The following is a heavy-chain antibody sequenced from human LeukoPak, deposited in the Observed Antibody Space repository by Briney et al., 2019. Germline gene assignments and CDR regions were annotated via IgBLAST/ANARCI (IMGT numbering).Heavy chain of an antibody. CDR2: IKEDGSEK. CDR3: ARLYEGGY. D-gene: IGHD3-16*01. J-gene: IGHJ4*02. CDR1: GFTFSSYW. Sequence: GGSLRLSCAVSGFTFSSYWMTWVRQAPGKGLEWVTKIKEDGSEKYYVDSVKGRFTISRDNAKSSLYLEMNSLRVEDTAVYYCARLYEGGYWGQGTLVTVSS. V-gene: IGHV3-7*04.